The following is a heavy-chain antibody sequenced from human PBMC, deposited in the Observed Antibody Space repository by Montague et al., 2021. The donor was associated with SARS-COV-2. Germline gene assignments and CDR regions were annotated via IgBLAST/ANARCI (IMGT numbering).Heavy chain of an antibody. D-gene: IGHD4-17*01. CDR1: GGSVSSGSYY. V-gene: IGHV4-61*01. Sequence: SETLSLTCTVSGGSVSSGSYYWSWIRQPPGKGLEWIGYIYYSGSTNYNPSLKSRVTISVDTSKNQSSLKLSSVTAADTAVYYCARGPDYGDYFDYWGQGVLVTVSS. J-gene: IGHJ4*02. CDR2: IYYSGST. CDR3: ARGPDYGDYFDY.